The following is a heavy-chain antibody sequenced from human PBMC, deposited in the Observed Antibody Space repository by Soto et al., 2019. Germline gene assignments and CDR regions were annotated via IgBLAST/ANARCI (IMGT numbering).Heavy chain of an antibody. CDR3: ARDLQDYYGSGSYLTFDI. J-gene: IGHJ3*02. Sequence: GASVKVSCQASGGTFSSYAISWVRQAPGQGLEWMGGIIPIFGTANYAQKFQGRVTITADESTSTAYMELSSLRSEDTAVYYCARDLQDYYGSGSYLTFDIWGQGTMVTVSS. V-gene: IGHV1-69*13. CDR1: GGTFSSYA. D-gene: IGHD3-10*01. CDR2: IIPIFGTA.